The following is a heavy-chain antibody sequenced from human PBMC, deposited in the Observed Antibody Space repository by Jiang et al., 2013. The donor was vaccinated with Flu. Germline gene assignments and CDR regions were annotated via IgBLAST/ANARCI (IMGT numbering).Heavy chain of an antibody. CDR3: ASSVITLSYFIMDV. D-gene: IGHD1-26*01. CDR1: GGSISSSSYY. Sequence: LLKPSETLSLTCTVSGGSISSSSYYWGWIRQPPGKGLEWIGSVYYSGSTYNNPSLQSRVTISVDTSKNQFSLKLSSVTAADTAVYYCASSVITLSYFIMDVWGQGTTVTVSS. CDR2: VYYSGST. V-gene: IGHV4-39*01. J-gene: IGHJ6*02.